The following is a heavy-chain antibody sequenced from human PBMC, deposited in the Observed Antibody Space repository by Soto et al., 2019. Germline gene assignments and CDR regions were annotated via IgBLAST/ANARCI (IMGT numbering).Heavy chain of an antibody. CDR3: ARCDFWSGLGHYGMDV. CDR2: INHSGST. Sequence: ESLSLGCAVYGGSFSGYYWSWIRQPPGKGLEWIGEINHSGSTNYNPSLKSRVTISVDTSKNQFSLKLSSVTAADTAVYYCARCDFWSGLGHYGMDVWGQGTTVTVSS. D-gene: IGHD3-3*01. V-gene: IGHV4-34*01. CDR1: GGSFSGYY. J-gene: IGHJ6*02.